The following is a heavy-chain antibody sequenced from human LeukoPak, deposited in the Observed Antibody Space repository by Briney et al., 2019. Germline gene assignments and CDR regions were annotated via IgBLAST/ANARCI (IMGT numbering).Heavy chain of an antibody. Sequence: GGSLRLSCAASGFTFSDYYMSWIRQAPGKGLEWVSYISSSGSTIYYADSVKGRFTISRDNAKNSLYLQMNSLRAEDTAVYYCARAHWRGIAAAGTSYWGQGTLVTVSS. CDR3: ARAHWRGIAAAGTSY. CDR2: ISSSGSTI. J-gene: IGHJ4*02. V-gene: IGHV3-11*04. CDR1: GFTFSDYY. D-gene: IGHD6-13*01.